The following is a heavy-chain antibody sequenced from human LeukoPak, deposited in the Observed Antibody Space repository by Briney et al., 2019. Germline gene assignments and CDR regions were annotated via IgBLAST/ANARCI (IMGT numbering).Heavy chain of an antibody. CDR2: ISGSGGST. Sequence: GGSLRLSCAASGFTFSSYAMSWVRQAPGKGLEWVSAISGSGGSTYYADSVKGRFTISRDNSKNTLYLQMNSLRVEDMALYYCIKSGNRARSKYSGTYYVTFDLWGQGTMVTVSS. CDR1: GFTFSSYA. D-gene: IGHD1-26*01. J-gene: IGHJ3*01. V-gene: IGHV3-23*01. CDR3: IKSGNRARSKYSGTYYVTFDL.